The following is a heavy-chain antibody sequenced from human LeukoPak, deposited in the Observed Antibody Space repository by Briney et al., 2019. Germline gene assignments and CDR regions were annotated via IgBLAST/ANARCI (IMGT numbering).Heavy chain of an antibody. V-gene: IGHV1-69*04. CDR1: GGTFSSYA. Sequence: SVKVSCKASGGTFSSYAISWVRQAPGQGLEWMGRIIPILGIANYAQKFQGRVTITADKSTSTAYMELSSLRSEDTAVYYCARSIAAAESEYFQHWGQGTLVTVSS. CDR3: ARSIAAAESEYFQH. D-gene: IGHD6-13*01. CDR2: IIPILGIA. J-gene: IGHJ1*01.